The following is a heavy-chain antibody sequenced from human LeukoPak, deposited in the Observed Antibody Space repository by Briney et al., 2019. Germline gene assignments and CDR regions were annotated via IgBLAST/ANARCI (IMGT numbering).Heavy chain of an antibody. CDR1: AGSISSNNW. Sequence: SETLSLTCAVSAGSISSNNWWSWVRQPPGKGLEWIGEIYHSGRTNYNLSLKSRVTISIDKSKNQFSLKLSSVTAADTAVYYCARSEINDYFKYWGPGILVTVST. V-gene: IGHV4-4*02. J-gene: IGHJ4*02. D-gene: IGHD3-16*01. CDR2: IYHSGRT. CDR3: ARSEINDYFKY.